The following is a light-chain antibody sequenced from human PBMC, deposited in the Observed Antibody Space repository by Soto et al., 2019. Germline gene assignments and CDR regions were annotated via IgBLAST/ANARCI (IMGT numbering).Light chain of an antibody. J-gene: IGLJ2*01. Sequence: QSVLTQPASVSGSPGQSSTISCTGTSSDVGGYNYVSWYQQHPGKASKLMIYAVSNRPSGISHRFSDSKAGNTASLTISGLQAKDEADYYCSSYTRSRTLEGVVFGGGTKLTVL. CDR2: AVS. V-gene: IGLV2-14*01. CDR1: SSDVGGYNY. CDR3: SSYTRSRTLEGVV.